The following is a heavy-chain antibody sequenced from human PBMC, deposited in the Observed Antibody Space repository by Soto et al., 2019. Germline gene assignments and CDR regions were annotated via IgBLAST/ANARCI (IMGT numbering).Heavy chain of an antibody. Sequence: PLEILSLTWAVYGGSFSGYYWSWIRQHPGKGLEWIGEINHSGGTNYNPSLKSRVTISVDTSKNQFSLKLSSVTAADTAVYYCARAPLLHNVVVPQYGMDVWGQGTTFTVS. CDR2: INHSGGT. J-gene: IGHJ6*02. V-gene: IGHV4-34*01. D-gene: IGHD2-2*01. CDR1: GGSFSGYY. CDR3: ARAPLLHNVVVPQYGMDV.